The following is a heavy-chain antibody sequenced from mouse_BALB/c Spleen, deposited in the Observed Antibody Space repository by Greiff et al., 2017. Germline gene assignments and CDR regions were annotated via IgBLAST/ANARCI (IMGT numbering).Heavy chain of an antibody. CDR2: IWSGGST. J-gene: IGHJ2*01. V-gene: IGHV2-2*02. CDR1: GFSLTSYG. CDR3: ARVGAYGNYEGYYFDY. Sequence: VKLMESGPGLVQPSQSLSITCTVSGFSLTSYGVHWVRQSPGKGLEWLGVIWSGGSTDYNAAFISRLSISKDNSKSQVFFKMNSLQANDTAIYYCARVGAYGNYEGYYFDYWGQGTTLTVSS. D-gene: IGHD2-1*01.